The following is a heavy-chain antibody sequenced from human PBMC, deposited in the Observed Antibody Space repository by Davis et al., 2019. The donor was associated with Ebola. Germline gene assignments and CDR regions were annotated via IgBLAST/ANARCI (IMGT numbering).Heavy chain of an antibody. CDR2: IFNSGTV. Sequence: PGGSLRLSCTVSGGSISGYQWAWIRQPPGKGLEYMRHIFNSGTVVYNSALKSRVTISLDTSKTQFSLKLSSVTAADTAVYYCARTMAPLGGVAFDIWGQGTMVTVSS. CDR1: GGSISGYQ. D-gene: IGHD3-16*01. CDR3: ARTMAPLGGVAFDI. J-gene: IGHJ3*02. V-gene: IGHV4-59*01.